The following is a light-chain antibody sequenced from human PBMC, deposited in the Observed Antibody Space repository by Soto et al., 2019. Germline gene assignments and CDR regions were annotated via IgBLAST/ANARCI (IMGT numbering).Light chain of an antibody. CDR2: DVN. V-gene: IGLV2-14*03. J-gene: IGLJ2*01. CDR3: TSWTTSTTMI. CDR1: SSDIGAYNF. Sequence: QSVLTQPASVSGSPGQSSTISCTGTSSDIGAYNFVSWYQQHPGKAPKLMLYDVNIRPSGVSNRFSGSKSGNTASLTISGLHAEYEADYYCTSWTTSTTMIFGGGTQLTVL.